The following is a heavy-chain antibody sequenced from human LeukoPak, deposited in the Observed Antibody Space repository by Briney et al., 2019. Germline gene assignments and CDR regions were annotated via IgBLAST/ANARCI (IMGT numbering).Heavy chain of an antibody. CDR2: INHSGST. CDR1: GGSFSGYY. V-gene: IGHV4-34*01. CDR3: ARGERGYSYDFLFDP. Sequence: PSETLSLTCAVYGGSFSGYYWSWIRQPPGKGLEWIGEINHSGSTNYNPSLKSRVTISVDTSKNQFSLKLSSVTAADTAVYYCARGERGYSYDFLFDPWGQGTLVTVSS. D-gene: IGHD5-18*01. J-gene: IGHJ5*02.